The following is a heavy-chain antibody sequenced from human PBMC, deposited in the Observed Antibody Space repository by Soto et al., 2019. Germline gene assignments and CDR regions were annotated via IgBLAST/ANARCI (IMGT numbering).Heavy chain of an antibody. CDR2: IGGRGNSA. V-gene: IGHV3-23*01. J-gene: IGHJ3*01. CDR1: GFIFTNYA. Sequence: GGSLRLSCAASGFIFTNYAMNWVRQAPGKGLEWVSVIGGRGNSAYYADSVQGRFTISRDNSKNTLSLQMNSLTADDTAIYYCVREGRGSFDFWGRGTMVTVSS. CDR3: VREGRGSFDF. D-gene: IGHD5-12*01.